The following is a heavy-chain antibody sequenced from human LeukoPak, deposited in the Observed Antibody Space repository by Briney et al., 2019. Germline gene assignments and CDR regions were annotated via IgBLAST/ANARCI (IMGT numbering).Heavy chain of an antibody. Sequence: ASVKVSCTASGYTFTSYDINWVRQATGQGLEWMGWMNPNSGNTGYAQKFQGRVTMTRNTSISTAYMELSSLRSEDTAVYYCARGRTPRYGGKRYYFDYWGQGTLVTVSS. CDR2: MNPNSGNT. CDR1: GYTFTSYD. CDR3: ARGRTPRYGGKRYYFDY. V-gene: IGHV1-8*01. J-gene: IGHJ4*02. D-gene: IGHD4-23*01.